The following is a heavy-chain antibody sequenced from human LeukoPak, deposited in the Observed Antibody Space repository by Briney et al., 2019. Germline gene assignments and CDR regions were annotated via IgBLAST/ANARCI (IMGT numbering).Heavy chain of an antibody. V-gene: IGHV3-20*04. D-gene: IGHD2-2*01. J-gene: IGHJ4*02. CDR2: INWNGGST. CDR1: GFIFEDFG. Sequence: GGSLRLSCAASGFIFEDFGVTWVRQVPGKGLEWVSGINWNGGSTGYADSVKGRFTISRDNAKNSAYLQMDSLRAEDTAIYYCARRLGYCRSSSCSEHYFDYWGQGTLVTVSS. CDR3: ARRLGYCRSSSCSEHYFDY.